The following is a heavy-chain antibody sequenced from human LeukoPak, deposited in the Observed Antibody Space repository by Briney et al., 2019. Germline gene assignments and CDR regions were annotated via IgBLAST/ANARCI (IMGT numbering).Heavy chain of an antibody. J-gene: IGHJ4*02. D-gene: IGHD3-22*01. Sequence: SEILSLTCTVSGGSISSGGYYWSWIRQHPGKGLEWIGYIYYSGSTYYNPSLKSRVTISVDTSKNQFSLKLSSVTAADTAVYYCARTYYYDSNGGNYFDYWGQGTLVTVSS. CDR3: ARTYYYDSNGGNYFDY. CDR1: GGSISSGGYY. CDR2: IYYSGST. V-gene: IGHV4-31*03.